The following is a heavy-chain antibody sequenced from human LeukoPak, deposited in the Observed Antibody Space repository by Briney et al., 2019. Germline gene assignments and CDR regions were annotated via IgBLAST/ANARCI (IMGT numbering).Heavy chain of an antibody. D-gene: IGHD2-21*02. J-gene: IGHJ4*02. CDR1: GYTFTGYY. CDR3: ARALVVTANGGY. CDR2: INPNSGGT. Sequence: GASVKVSCKASGYTFTGYYMHWVRQAPGQGLEWMGWINPNSGGTNYAQKFKGRVTMTRDTSISTAYMELSRLRSDDTAVYYCARALVVTANGGYWGQGTLVTVSS. V-gene: IGHV1-2*02.